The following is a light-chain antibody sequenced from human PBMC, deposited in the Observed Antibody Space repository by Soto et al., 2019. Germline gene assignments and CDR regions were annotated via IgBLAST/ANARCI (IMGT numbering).Light chain of an antibody. J-gene: IGKJ1*01. CDR3: QQYGSSGT. V-gene: IGKV3-20*01. CDR1: QSVSNNY. Sequence: EIVLTQSPGTLSLSPGKRSTLSCRASQSVSNNYLAWYQQKPGHAPRLLIYGASNRATGIPDSFSGSGSGTDFPLTISRLEPEDFAVYYCQQYGSSGTFGQGTKVDIK. CDR2: GAS.